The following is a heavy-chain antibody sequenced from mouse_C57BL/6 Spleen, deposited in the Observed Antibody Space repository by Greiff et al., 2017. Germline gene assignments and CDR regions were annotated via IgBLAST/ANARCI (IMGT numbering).Heavy chain of an antibody. D-gene: IGHD2-3*01. CDR1: GYAFSSYW. CDR2: IYPGDGDT. Sequence: QVQLQQSGAELVKPGASVKISCKASGYAFSSYWMNWVKQRPGTGLEWIGQIYPGDGDTNYNGKFKGKATLTADKSSSTAYMQLSSLTSEDSAVYFCARSGDDGYYFAYWGQGTLVTVSA. J-gene: IGHJ3*01. CDR3: ARSGDDGYYFAY. V-gene: IGHV1-80*01.